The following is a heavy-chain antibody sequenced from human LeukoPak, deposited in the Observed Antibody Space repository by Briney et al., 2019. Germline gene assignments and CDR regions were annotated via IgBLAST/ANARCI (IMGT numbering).Heavy chain of an antibody. CDR2: IYYSGST. Sequence: SETLSLTCTVSGGSISSYYWSWIRQPPGKGLEWSGYIYYSGSTNYNPSLKSRVTISVDTSKNQFSLKLSSVTAADTAVYYCARVGSPPDFDYWGQGTLVTVSS. D-gene: IGHD3-10*01. CDR1: GGSISSYY. CDR3: ARVGSPPDFDY. V-gene: IGHV4-59*12. J-gene: IGHJ4*02.